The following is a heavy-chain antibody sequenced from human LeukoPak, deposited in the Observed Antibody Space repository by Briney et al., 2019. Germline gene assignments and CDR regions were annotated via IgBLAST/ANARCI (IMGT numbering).Heavy chain of an antibody. CDR3: AKGYSGFRYGMDV. D-gene: IGHD5-12*01. CDR1: GFTFSSYG. V-gene: IGHV3-30*02. J-gene: IGHJ6*02. Sequence: PGGSLRLSCAASGFTFSSYGMHWVRQAPGKGLEWVAFIQYDGSNTYYADSAKGRFTISRDNSKNTLYLQMNNLRGEDTAVYYCAKGYSGFRYGMDVWGQGTTVTVSS. CDR2: IQYDGSNT.